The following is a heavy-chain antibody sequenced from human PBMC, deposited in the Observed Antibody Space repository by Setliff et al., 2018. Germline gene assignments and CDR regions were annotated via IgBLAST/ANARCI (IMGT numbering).Heavy chain of an antibody. D-gene: IGHD3-22*01. J-gene: IGHJ5*02. Sequence: SVKVSCKASGGSFSNYAIIWVRQAPGQGPEWMGGIIPIYGSTNNAEKFQGRVTFSADESMSTVYMELSSLTSADTALYYCARDALYDSNDRNSYYGDWLDPWGQGTLVTVSS. CDR2: IIPIYGST. CDR3: ARDALYDSNDRNSYYGDWLDP. CDR1: GGSFSNYA. V-gene: IGHV1-69*13.